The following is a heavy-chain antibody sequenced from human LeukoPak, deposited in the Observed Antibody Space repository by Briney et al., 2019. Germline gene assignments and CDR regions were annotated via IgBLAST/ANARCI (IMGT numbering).Heavy chain of an antibody. CDR3: ARSSTVTVARWHFDL. Sequence: ASVKVSCKASGYTSTFYYIHWVRQAPGLGLEWMGKIHPSGGSTSYPQRFQGRVTMTRDTSTSTVYMELSSLESEDTAVYFCARSSTVTVARWHFDLWGRGTLVTVSS. D-gene: IGHD4-17*01. CDR1: GYTSTFYY. V-gene: IGHV1-46*01. J-gene: IGHJ2*01. CDR2: IHPSGGST.